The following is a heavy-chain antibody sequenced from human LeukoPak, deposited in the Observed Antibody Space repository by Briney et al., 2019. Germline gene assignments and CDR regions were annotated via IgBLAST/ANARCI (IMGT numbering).Heavy chain of an antibody. CDR2: ISAYNGNT. CDR3: ASGYYFPGNPYYFDY. J-gene: IGHJ4*02. D-gene: IGHD3-3*01. CDR1: GYTFTSYG. Sequence: ASVKVSCKASGYTFTSYGISWVRQAPGQGLEWMGWISAYNGNTNYAQKLQGRVTMTTDTSTSTAYMELRSLRSDDTAVYYCASGYYFPGNPYYFDYWGQGTLVTVSS. V-gene: IGHV1-18*01.